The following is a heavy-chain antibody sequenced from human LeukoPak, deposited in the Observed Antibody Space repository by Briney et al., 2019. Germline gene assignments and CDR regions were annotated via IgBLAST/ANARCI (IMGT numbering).Heavy chain of an antibody. D-gene: IGHD2-15*01. CDR1: GFSFRNYW. V-gene: IGHV3-7*01. CDR3: ARDGGLHTNFDY. CDR2: TKPDGSAE. Sequence: GGSLRLSCAASGFSFRNYWLGWVRQAPGKGLEWVANTKPDGSAEYYADSVRGRFTASRDNANNLLYLQMNRLRAEDTAVYYCARDGGLHTNFDYWGQGTLLTVSS. J-gene: IGHJ4*02.